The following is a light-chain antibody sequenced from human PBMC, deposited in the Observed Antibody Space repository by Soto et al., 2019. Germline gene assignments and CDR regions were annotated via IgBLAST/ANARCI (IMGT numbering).Light chain of an antibody. CDR1: QIIDNW. Sequence: DTQMTQSPSALSASVGDRVTITCRASQIIDNWLAWYQQKAGKAPKLLIYKESNLQSGVPSRFSGSGYGTEFTLTISNLQPEDSATYYCQEYNSHFGGGAKVEIK. CDR3: QEYNSH. CDR2: KES. J-gene: IGKJ4*01. V-gene: IGKV1-5*03.